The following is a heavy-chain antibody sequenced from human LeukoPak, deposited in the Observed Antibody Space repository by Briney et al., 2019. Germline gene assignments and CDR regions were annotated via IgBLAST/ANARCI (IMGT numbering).Heavy chain of an antibody. CDR2: INPDGSGK. CDR1: GFTLSTYW. D-gene: IGHD3-16*01. V-gene: IGHV3-7*01. J-gene: IGHJ4*02. Sequence: GGSLRLSCEASGFTLSTYWMNWVRQVPGKGLDWVANINPDGSGKRYVDSVKGRFTIARDNADNSLSLQMNSLRAEDTAVYYWASWGGGGNSWGQGTLVTVSS. CDR3: ASWGGGGNS.